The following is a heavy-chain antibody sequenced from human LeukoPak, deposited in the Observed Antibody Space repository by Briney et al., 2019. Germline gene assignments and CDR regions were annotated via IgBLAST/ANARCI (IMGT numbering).Heavy chain of an antibody. V-gene: IGHV4-30-4*01. CDR1: GGSISSGDYY. D-gene: IGHD5-18*01. CDR3: ARGGYSYGLGFDY. Sequence: PSESLSLTCTVSGGSISSGDYYWSWIRQPPGKGLEWIGYIYYSGSTYYNPSLKSRVTISVDTSKNQFSLKLSSVTAADTAVYYCARGGYSYGLGFDYWGQGTLVIVSS. J-gene: IGHJ4*02. CDR2: IYYSGST.